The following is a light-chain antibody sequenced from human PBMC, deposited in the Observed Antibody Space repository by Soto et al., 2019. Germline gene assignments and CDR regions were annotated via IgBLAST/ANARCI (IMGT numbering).Light chain of an antibody. Sequence: DIQMTQSPSTLSASLGDRVTITFRASQSISSWLAWYQQKPGKAPKLLIYDASSLESGVPSRFSGSGSGTEFTLTISSLQPDDFATYSCQQYYISWSFGQGTKVDIK. V-gene: IGKV1-5*01. J-gene: IGKJ1*01. CDR3: QQYYISWS. CDR2: DAS. CDR1: QSISSW.